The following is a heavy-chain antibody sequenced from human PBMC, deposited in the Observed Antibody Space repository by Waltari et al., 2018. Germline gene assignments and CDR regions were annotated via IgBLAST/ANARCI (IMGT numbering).Heavy chain of an antibody. V-gene: IGHV4-34*01. CDR1: GGSFSGYY. D-gene: IGHD6-13*01. CDR2: INHSGST. Sequence: QVQLQQWGAGLLTPSETLSLTCAVYGGSFSGYYWSWIRQPPGKGLEWIGEINHSGSTNYNPSLKSRVTISVDTSKNQFSLKLSSVTAADTAVYYCARLLRVRGESFSGYSSSWYDYWGQGTLVTVSS. J-gene: IGHJ4*02. CDR3: ARLLRVRGESFSGYSSSWYDY.